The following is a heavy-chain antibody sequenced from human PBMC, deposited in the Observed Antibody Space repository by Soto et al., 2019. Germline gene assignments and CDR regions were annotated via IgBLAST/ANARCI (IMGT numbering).Heavy chain of an antibody. CDR3: AKDSTYYDFWSAYSY. J-gene: IGHJ4*02. CDR2: ISGSGDST. V-gene: IGHV3-23*01. Sequence: GGSLRLSCAASGFTFSSYAMTWVRQAPGKWLEWVSGISGSGDSTYYADSVKGRFTISRDNSKNTLYLQMNSLRAEDTAVYYCAKDSTYYDFWSAYSYWGQGTLVNVSS. D-gene: IGHD3-3*01. CDR1: GFTFSSYA.